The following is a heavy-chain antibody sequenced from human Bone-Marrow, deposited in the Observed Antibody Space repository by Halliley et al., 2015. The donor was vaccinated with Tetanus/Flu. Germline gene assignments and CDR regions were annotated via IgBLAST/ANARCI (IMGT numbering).Heavy chain of an antibody. CDR2: YHSGTA. CDR3: ARGFYFDINGYRMKGYFDL. J-gene: IGHJ2*01. D-gene: IGHD3-22*01. Sequence: YHSGTANYNPSLKNRVPISVDKAQNQFSLYLTSVTAADTAVYYCARGFYFDINGYRMKGYFDLWGRGTLVTVSS. V-gene: IGHV4-4*02.